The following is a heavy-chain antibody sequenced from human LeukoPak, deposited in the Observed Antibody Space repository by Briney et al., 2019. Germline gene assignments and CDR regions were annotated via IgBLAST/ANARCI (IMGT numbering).Heavy chain of an antibody. CDR2: INTNTGNP. CDR1: GYTFTSYA. V-gene: IGHV7-4-1*02. J-gene: IGHJ3*02. Sequence: ASVKVSYKASGYTFTSYAMNWVRQAPGQGLEWMGWINTNTGNPTYAQGFTGRFVFSLDTSVSTAYLQISSLKAEDTAVYYCAREPRPDETVDYDAFDIWGQGTMVTVSS. CDR3: AREPRPDETVDYDAFDI. D-gene: IGHD4-11*01.